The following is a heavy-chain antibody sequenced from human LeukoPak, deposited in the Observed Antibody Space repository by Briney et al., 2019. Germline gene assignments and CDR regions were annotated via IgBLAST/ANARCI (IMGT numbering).Heavy chain of an antibody. D-gene: IGHD2-2*01. CDR3: ARGPRMGLDCSSTSCSSWYFDL. CDR2: IYHSGST. V-gene: IGHV4-34*01. J-gene: IGHJ2*01. Sequence: SETLSLTCAVYGGSFSGYYWSWIRQPPGKGLEWIGYIYHSGSTYYNPSLKSRVTISVDRSKNQFSLKLSSVTAADTAVYYCARGPRMGLDCSSTSCSSWYFDLWGRGTLVTVSS. CDR1: GGSFSGYY.